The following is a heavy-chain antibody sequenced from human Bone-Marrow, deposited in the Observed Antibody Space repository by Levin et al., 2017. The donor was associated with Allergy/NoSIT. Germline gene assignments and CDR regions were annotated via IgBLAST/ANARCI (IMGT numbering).Heavy chain of an antibody. CDR1: GFPFDDYD. CDR2: ISYDGNNE. Sequence: GGSLRLSCTASGFPFDDYDMIWVRQAPGKGLEWVGVISYDGNNEFYADSVRGRFTISRDNSKNTLFLEMNSLRPEDTAIYYCVKKGGYGAYGPGLTDWGQGTLVTVSS. J-gene: IGHJ4*02. D-gene: IGHD4-17*01. CDR3: VKKGGYGAYGPGLTD. V-gene: IGHV3-30*18.